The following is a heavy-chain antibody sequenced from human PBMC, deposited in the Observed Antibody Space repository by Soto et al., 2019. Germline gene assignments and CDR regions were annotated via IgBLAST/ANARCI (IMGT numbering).Heavy chain of an antibody. CDR1: GFTFSNYV. D-gene: IGHD2-2*01. J-gene: IGHJ4*02. CDR2: ISGSGDNT. Sequence: GGSLRLSCAASGFTFSNYVMSWVRQAPGKGLEWVSSISGSGDNTYYADSVKGRFTISRDNSKNTLFLQMNSLRAEDTAVYYCAKGYCSSTSCFIGYWGQGTLVTVSS. CDR3: AKGYCSSTSCFIGY. V-gene: IGHV3-23*01.